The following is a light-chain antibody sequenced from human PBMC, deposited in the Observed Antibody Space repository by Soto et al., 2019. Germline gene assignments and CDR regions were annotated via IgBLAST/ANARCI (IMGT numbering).Light chain of an antibody. J-gene: IGKJ4*01. CDR3: LQSYSTPLS. Sequence: IQMTQSPSFLSASVGDRVTITCRASQDITNDLGWYKQTPGKETKLLIYAASSLESGVPSRFSGSGSGTDVTRTISSLQTEDCATYYGLQSYSTPLSFGGGTKVDI. CDR1: QDITND. V-gene: IGKV1-39*01. CDR2: AAS.